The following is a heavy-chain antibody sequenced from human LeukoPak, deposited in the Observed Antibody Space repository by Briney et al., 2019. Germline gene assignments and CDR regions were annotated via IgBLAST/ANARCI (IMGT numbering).Heavy chain of an antibody. CDR2: IYYSGST. V-gene: IGHV4-39*07. CDR1: GGSISSSSYY. D-gene: IGHD2-2*01. Sequence: SETLSLTCTVSGGSISSSSYYWGWIRQPPGKGLEWIGSIYYSGSTYYNPSLKSRVTISVDTSKNQFSLKLSSVTAADTAVYYCARGIVVVPAAHYFDYWGQGTLVTVSS. J-gene: IGHJ4*02. CDR3: ARGIVVVPAAHYFDY.